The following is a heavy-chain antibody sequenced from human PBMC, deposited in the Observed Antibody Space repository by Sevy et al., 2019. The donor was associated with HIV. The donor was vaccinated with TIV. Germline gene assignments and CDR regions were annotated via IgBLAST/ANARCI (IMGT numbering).Heavy chain of an antibody. Sequence: SESLSLTCAVYGGSFSGYSWNWIRQSPERGLEWIGEISHSGNTNYISSLKTRVTISKATSKKQCSLKLSSVTAADTAVYYCPRGKDVFGTFDIWGQGTGVTVSS. J-gene: IGHJ3*02. V-gene: IGHV4-34*01. CDR3: PRGKDVFGTFDI. D-gene: IGHD3-10*01. CDR2: ISHSGNT. CDR1: GGSFSGYS.